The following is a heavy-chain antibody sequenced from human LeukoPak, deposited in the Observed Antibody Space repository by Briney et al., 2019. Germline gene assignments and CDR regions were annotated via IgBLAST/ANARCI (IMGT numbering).Heavy chain of an antibody. J-gene: IGHJ4*02. CDR2: ISSSSSTI. CDR1: GFTFSSYS. Sequence: GGSLRLSCAASGFTFSSYSMNWVRQAPGKGLEWVSYISSSSSTIYYADSVKGRFTISRDNAKNSLYLQMSSLRAEDTAVYYCARDRSSSWYVGFDYWGQGTLVTVSS. V-gene: IGHV3-48*01. D-gene: IGHD6-13*01. CDR3: ARDRSSSWYVGFDY.